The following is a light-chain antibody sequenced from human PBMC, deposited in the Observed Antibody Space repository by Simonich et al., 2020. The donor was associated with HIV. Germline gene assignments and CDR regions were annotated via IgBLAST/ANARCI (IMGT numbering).Light chain of an antibody. Sequence: AIQLTQSPSSLSASVGDRVTLTCRASQGISSALAWYQQKPGKAPKLLIYDASSLESGVPSRFSGSGSGTDFTLTISSLQPEDFATYYCQQFNTYPPFTFGPGTKVDIK. CDR1: QGISSA. CDR2: DAS. CDR3: QQFNTYPPFT. J-gene: IGKJ3*01. V-gene: IGKV1-13*02.